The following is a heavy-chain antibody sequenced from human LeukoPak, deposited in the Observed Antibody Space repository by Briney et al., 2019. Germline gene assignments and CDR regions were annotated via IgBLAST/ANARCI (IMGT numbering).Heavy chain of an antibody. V-gene: IGHV5-51*01. Sequence: GESLKISCKASGYSFTDYWIGWVRQMPGKGLEWMSIIYPSASETKYSPSFQGQVTISVDKSISTAYLHWDSLRASDTAMYYCARLIYGLYHFDSWGQGTLVTVSS. CDR3: ARLIYGLYHFDS. D-gene: IGHD3-10*01. CDR2: IYPSASET. CDR1: GYSFTDYW. J-gene: IGHJ4*02.